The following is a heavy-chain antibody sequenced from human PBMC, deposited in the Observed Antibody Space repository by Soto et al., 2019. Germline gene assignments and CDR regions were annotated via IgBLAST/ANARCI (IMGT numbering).Heavy chain of an antibody. CDR1: GYTFTSYY. Sequence: QVQLVQAGAEVKKPGASVKVSCKASGYTFTSYYMHWVLQAPGQGLDGMGIINPSGRSTSYAQRFQGTVTMTRDKSTRTVYMELRSLRSEDTAVYYCARDPVRFLEWLPLYAFDIWGQGTMVTVSS. D-gene: IGHD3-3*01. V-gene: IGHV1-46*01. J-gene: IGHJ3*02. CDR2: INPSGRST. CDR3: ARDPVRFLEWLPLYAFDI.